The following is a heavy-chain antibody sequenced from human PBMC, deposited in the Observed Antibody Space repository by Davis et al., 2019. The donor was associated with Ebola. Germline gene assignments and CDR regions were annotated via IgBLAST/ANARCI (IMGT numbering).Heavy chain of an antibody. CDR1: GFSLGDYA. Sequence: GESLKISCAASGFSLGDYAMTWVRQAPGKGMEWVSSMSAVGGDTYYADSVRGRFTISIDRSKNTLFLQMNDLRAEDTALYYCAKDTSNIWFDIWGPGTNVTVSS. CDR2: MSAVGGDT. V-gene: IGHV3-23*01. D-gene: IGHD2/OR15-2a*01. J-gene: IGHJ3*02. CDR3: AKDTSNIWFDI.